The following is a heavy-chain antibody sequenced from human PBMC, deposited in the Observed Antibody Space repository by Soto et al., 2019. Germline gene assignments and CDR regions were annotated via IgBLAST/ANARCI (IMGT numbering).Heavy chain of an antibody. D-gene: IGHD5-12*01. CDR3: AKDFNIVATTPFDY. CDR1: GVTFSSYA. J-gene: IGHJ4*02. CDR2: ISGSGGST. Sequence: HPGGSVRLSCAASGVTFSSYAMSWVRQAPGKGLEWVSAISGSGGSTYYADSVKGRFTISRDNSKNTLYLQMNSLRAEDTAVYYCAKDFNIVATTPFDYWGQGTLVTVSS. V-gene: IGHV3-23*01.